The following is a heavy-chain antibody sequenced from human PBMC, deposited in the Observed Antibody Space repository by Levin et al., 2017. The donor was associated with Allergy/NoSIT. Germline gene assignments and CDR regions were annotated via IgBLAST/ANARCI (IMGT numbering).Heavy chain of an antibody. J-gene: IGHJ4*02. CDR1: GYSISSGYC. V-gene: IGHV4-38-2*01. Sequence: SETLSLTCAVSGYSISSGYCWGWIRQPPGKGLEWIGSLCHNGSTYYNPSLKSRVTISLDTPKNQFSLRLSSVTAADTAVYYCARVWTTVTRIDCWGQGTLVTVSS. CDR2: LCHNGST. CDR3: ARVWTTVTRIDC. D-gene: IGHD4-17*01.